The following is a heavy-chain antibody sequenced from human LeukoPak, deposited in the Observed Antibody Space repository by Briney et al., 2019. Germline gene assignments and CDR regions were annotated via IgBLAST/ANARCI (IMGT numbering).Heavy chain of an antibody. CDR2: ISYNGVIK. CDR1: GFTFSDFA. CDR3: ARDKDYGDKRLLDY. J-gene: IGHJ4*02. Sequence: GGSLTLPCAASGFTFSDFAIHWVRQAPGKGLEWVTLISYNGVIKYYADSVKGRFTISRDNSKNTLYLQMDTLRAEDTAVYYCARDKDYGDKRLLDYWGQGTLVTVSS. V-gene: IGHV3-30-3*01. D-gene: IGHD4-23*01.